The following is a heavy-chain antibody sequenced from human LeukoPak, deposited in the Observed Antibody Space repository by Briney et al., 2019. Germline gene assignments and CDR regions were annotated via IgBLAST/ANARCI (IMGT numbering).Heavy chain of an antibody. D-gene: IGHD2-2*01. CDR3: AKPMCSSTSCYRYFDY. CDR2: ISGNGVNA. J-gene: IGHJ4*02. Sequence: GGSLRLSCAASGFTFSSYAMSWVRQAPGKGLEWVSGISGNGVNAYHADSVKGRFTISRDNSKNTLYLQMNSLRVEDTAVYYCAKPMCSSTSCYRYFDYWGQGSPVTVSP. V-gene: IGHV3-23*01. CDR1: GFTFSSYA.